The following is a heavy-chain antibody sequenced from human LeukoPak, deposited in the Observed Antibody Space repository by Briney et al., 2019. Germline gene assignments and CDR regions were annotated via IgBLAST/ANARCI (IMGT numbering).Heavy chain of an antibody. J-gene: IGHJ4*02. D-gene: IGHD2-21*02. Sequence: ASVKVSCKASGGTFSSYAISWVRQAPGQGLGWMGGIIPIFGTANYAQKFQGRVTITADESTSTAYMELSSLRSEDTAVYYCAGQTQTDCGGDCPFDYWGQGTLVTVSS. CDR1: GGTFSSYA. CDR2: IIPIFGTA. V-gene: IGHV1-69*13. CDR3: AGQTQTDCGGDCPFDY.